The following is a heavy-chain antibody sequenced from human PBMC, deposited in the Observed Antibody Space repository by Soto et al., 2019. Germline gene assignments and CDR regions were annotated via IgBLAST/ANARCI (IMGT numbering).Heavy chain of an antibody. Sequence: EVPLLESGGGLVQPGGSLRLSCAASGFMFSSYAMSWVRQAPGKGLEWVSAIGGSGDTTYYADSVKGRFTISRDNSKNTLYLQMNSLRAEDTAVYYCAKPHDSGWYRFDYWGQGTLVTVSS. CDR1: GFMFSSYA. D-gene: IGHD6-19*01. J-gene: IGHJ4*02. CDR3: AKPHDSGWYRFDY. V-gene: IGHV3-23*01. CDR2: IGGSGDTT.